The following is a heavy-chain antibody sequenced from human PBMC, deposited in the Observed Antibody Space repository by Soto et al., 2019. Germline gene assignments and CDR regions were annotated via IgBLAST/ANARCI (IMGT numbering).Heavy chain of an antibody. J-gene: IGHJ4*02. Sequence: QVQLVQSGAEEKKPGASVKVSCKASGYTFTSYDMHWVRQAPGQRLEWMGWINAGNGNTKYSQKFQGRVTITRDTSASKAYMELSSRRSEDTAVYYCARDKIPGLLDYWGQGTPVTVSS. V-gene: IGHV1-3*05. CDR2: INAGNGNT. D-gene: IGHD1-20*01. CDR3: ARDKIPGLLDY. CDR1: GYTFTSYD.